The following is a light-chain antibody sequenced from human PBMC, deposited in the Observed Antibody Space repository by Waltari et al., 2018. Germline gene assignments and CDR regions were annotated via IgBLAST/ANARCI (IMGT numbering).Light chain of an antibody. CDR1: TSDLGGYNY. Sequence: QSAPTQPASVSGSPGQSITISCTGTTSDLGGYNYVSWYQQHPGKAPKLMIYDVSSRPSGVSNRFSGSKSGNTASLTISGLQAEDEADYYCSSFTSSSTWVFGGGTKLTVL. CDR2: DVS. V-gene: IGLV2-14*01. CDR3: SSFTSSSTWV. J-gene: IGLJ3*02.